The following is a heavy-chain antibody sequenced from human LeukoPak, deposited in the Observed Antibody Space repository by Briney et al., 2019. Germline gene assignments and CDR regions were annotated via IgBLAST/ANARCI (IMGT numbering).Heavy chain of an antibody. J-gene: IGHJ6*02. CDR1: GFNVSNNY. CDR3: AREGNYYDMDV. CDR2: IFSGGTT. Sequence: GGSLRLSCAASGFNVSNNYMSWVRQAPGKGLEWVSVIFSGGTTYYADSVKGRFTISRDNSKNTLYLQMNSLRAEDTAVYYCAREGNYYDMDVWGQGTTVTVSS. V-gene: IGHV3-53*01.